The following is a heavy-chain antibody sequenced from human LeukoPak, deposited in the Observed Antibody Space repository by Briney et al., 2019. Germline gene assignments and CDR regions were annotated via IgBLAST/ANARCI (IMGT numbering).Heavy chain of an antibody. Sequence: GGSLRLSCAASGFTFSSYWMSWVRQAPGKGLEWVANIKQDGSEKYYVDSVKGRFTISRDNAKNSLYLQMNSLRAEDTAVYYCARPRDGYLQYYFDYWGQGTLVTVSS. CDR3: ARPRDGYLQYYFDY. CDR2: IKQDGSEK. J-gene: IGHJ4*02. D-gene: IGHD5-24*01. CDR1: GFTFSSYW. V-gene: IGHV3-7*01.